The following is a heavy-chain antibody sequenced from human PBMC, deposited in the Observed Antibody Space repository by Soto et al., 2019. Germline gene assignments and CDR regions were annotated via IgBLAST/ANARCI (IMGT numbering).Heavy chain of an antibody. CDR2: IYHSGST. D-gene: IGHD5-12*01. CDR3: ARGHPISGYPY. V-gene: IGHV4-30-2*01. J-gene: IGHJ4*02. Sequence: SETLSLTCAVSGGSISSGGYSWSWIRQPPGKGLEWIGYIYHSGSTYYNPSLKSRVTISVDRSKNQFSLKLSSVTAADTAVYYCARGHPISGYPYWGQGTLVTVSS. CDR1: GGSISSGGYS.